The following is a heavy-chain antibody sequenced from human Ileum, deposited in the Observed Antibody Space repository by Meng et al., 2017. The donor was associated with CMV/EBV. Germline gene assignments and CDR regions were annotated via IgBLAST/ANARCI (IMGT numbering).Heavy chain of an antibody. CDR2: INSDGTTS. CDR3: TRARGRIAAVEDYFGN. D-gene: IGHD6-13*01. J-gene: IGHJ4*02. Sequence: GGSLRLSCAASGFTFSNYWMHWVRQAPGKGLVWVSRINSDGTTSNYADSVKGRFTISRDNAKNTLYLQMNSLRAEDTAVYYCTRARGRIAAVEDYFGNWGQGTLVTVSS. V-gene: IGHV3-74*01. CDR1: GFTFSNYW.